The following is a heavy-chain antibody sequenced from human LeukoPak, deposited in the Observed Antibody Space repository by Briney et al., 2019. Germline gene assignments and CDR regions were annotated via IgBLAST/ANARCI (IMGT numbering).Heavy chain of an antibody. Sequence: PGRSLRLSRAASGFTFSSYAMHWVRQAPGKGLEWVAVISYDGSNKYYADSVKGRFTISRDNSKNTLYPQMNSLRAEDTAVYYCAREYDDYGDYVTFDYWGQGTLVTVSS. J-gene: IGHJ4*02. D-gene: IGHD4-17*01. CDR2: ISYDGSNK. CDR3: AREYDDYGDYVTFDY. V-gene: IGHV3-30-3*01. CDR1: GFTFSSYA.